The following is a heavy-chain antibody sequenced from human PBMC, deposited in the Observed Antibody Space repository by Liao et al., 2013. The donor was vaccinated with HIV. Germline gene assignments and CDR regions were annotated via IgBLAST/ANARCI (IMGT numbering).Heavy chain of an antibody. CDR3: ARENVSGERRRFDY. CDR2: ISGSGST. CDR1: GDSISGYY. Sequence: QLQLQESGPGLVKPSETLSLTCAASGDSISGYYWTWIRQPAGKGLDWIGRISGSGSTNYNSSLESRITMSVDTSKNQFSLNLSSVTAADTAVYYCARENVSGERRRFDYWGQGSLVTVSS. J-gene: IGHJ4*02. D-gene: IGHD3-10*01. V-gene: IGHV4-4*07.